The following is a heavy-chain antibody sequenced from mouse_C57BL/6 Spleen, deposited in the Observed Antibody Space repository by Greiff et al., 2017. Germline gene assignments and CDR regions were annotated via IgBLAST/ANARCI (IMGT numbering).Heavy chain of an antibody. CDR3: ARRVPYYGSSYSWYFDV. J-gene: IGHJ1*03. CDR1: GFSLSTSGMG. CDR2: IYWDDDK. D-gene: IGHD1-1*01. V-gene: IGHV8-12*01. Sequence: SGPGILQSSQTLSLTCSFSGFSLSTSGMGVSWIRQPSGKGLEWLAHIYWDDDKRYNPSLKSRLTISKDTSRHQVFLKITSVDTADTATYYCARRVPYYGSSYSWYFDVWGTGTTVTVAS.